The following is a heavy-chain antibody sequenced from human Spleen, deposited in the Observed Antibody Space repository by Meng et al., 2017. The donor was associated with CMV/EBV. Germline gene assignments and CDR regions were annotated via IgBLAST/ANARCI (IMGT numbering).Heavy chain of an antibody. V-gene: IGHV5-51*01. CDR2: IFPGDSDT. CDR1: GNKFLASW. CDR3: ARGVTVGATNTFDY. J-gene: IGHJ4*02. D-gene: IGHD1-26*01. Sequence: GESLKISCQGSGNKFLASWIGWVRQMPGKGLEWMGIIFPGDSDTRYGPSFQGQVTISADTSINTVYLQWSSLRASDTAMYYCARGVTVGATNTFDYWGQGTLVTVSS.